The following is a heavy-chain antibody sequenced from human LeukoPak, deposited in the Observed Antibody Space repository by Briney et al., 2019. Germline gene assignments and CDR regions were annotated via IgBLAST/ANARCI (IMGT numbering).Heavy chain of an antibody. V-gene: IGHV4-4*07. CDR2: IYTSGST. D-gene: IGHD3-10*01. Sequence: SETLSLTCTVSGGSISSYYWSWIRQPAGKGLEWIGRIYTSGSTNYNPSLKSRVTMSVDTSKNQFSLKLSSVTAADTAVYYCARSMVRGAPAYYYMDVWGKGTTVTVSS. CDR3: ARSMVRGAPAYYYMDV. CDR1: GGSISSYY. J-gene: IGHJ6*03.